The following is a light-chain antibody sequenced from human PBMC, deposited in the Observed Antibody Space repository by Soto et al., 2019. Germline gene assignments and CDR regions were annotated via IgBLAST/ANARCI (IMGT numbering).Light chain of an antibody. CDR3: HQPNRLSLT. J-gene: IGKJ1*01. Sequence: DIQMTQSPSSVSAYLGDRVTITCRASQPISGWLAWYQHKSGKPPQLLIYATSTLHSGVPSRFSGSGSGTDFTLTISGLQPEDVASYYCHQPNRLSLTSGRATKVDI. CDR2: ATS. V-gene: IGKV1-12*01. CDR1: QPISGW.